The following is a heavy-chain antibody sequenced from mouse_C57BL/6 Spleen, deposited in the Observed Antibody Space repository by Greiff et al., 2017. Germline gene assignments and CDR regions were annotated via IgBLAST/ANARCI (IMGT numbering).Heavy chain of an antibody. CDR3: ARKSSPAWFAD. J-gene: IGHJ3*01. CDR1: GYTFTSYW. D-gene: IGHD1-1*01. V-gene: IGHV1-55*01. Sequence: QVQLQQPGAELVKPGASVKMSCTASGYTFTSYWITWVKQRPGQGLEWIGDISPGSGSTNYNEKFKSKATLTVDTSSSTAYMQLSSLTSEDYAVYYCARKSSPAWFADWGQGTLVTVSA. CDR2: ISPGSGST.